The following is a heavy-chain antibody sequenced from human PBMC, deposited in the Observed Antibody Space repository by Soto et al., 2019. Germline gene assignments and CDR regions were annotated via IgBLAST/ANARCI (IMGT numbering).Heavy chain of an antibody. CDR1: GFTFSSYW. CDR2: IKSDGSST. CDR3: ARSWGGELVS. V-gene: IGHV3-74*01. D-gene: IGHD3-16*01. Sequence: EVQLVESGGGLVQPGGSLRLSCAASGFTFSSYWMHWVRQAPGKGLVWVSRIKSDGSSTSYADSVKGRFTITRDNAKNTLYLQMNSLRAEDTAVYYCARSWGGELVSWGQGTLVTVSS. J-gene: IGHJ4*02.